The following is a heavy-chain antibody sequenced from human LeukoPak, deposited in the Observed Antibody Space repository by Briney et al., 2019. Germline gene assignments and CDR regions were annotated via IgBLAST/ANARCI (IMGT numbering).Heavy chain of an antibody. CDR1: GFSFDAYA. V-gene: IGHV3-9*01. CDR3: ARDYYGSGSYHMDV. D-gene: IGHD3-10*01. J-gene: IGHJ6*03. CDR2: ISWNSGSI. Sequence: GGSLRLSCAASGFSFDAYAMHWVRQGPGKGLEWVSGISWNSGSIAYADSVKGRFTISRDNAKNSLYLQMNSLRAEDTAVYYCARDYYGSGSYHMDVWGKGTTVTISS.